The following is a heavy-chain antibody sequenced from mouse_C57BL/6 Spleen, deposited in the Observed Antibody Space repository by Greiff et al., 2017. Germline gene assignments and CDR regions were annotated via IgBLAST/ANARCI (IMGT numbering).Heavy chain of an antibody. J-gene: IGHJ3*01. V-gene: IGHV5-17*01. CDR3: ARAGYSNPFAY. CDR2: ISSGSSTI. CDR1: GFTFSDYG. D-gene: IGHD2-5*01. Sequence: EVKLVESGGGLVKPGGSLKLSCAASGFTFSDYGLHWVRQAPEKGLEWVAYISSGSSTIYYADTVKGRFTISRDNAKNTLFLQMTSLRSEDTAMYYCARAGYSNPFAYWGQGTLVTVSA.